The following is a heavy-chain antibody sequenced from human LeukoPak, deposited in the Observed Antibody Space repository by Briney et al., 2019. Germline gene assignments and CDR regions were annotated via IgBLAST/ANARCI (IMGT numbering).Heavy chain of an antibody. V-gene: IGHV4-39*07. Sequence: SETLSLTRTVSGGSISRSSHYWGWIRQPPGKGLEWIGSIYYSGNTYYNPSLKSRVTISVDTSKNQFSLKLSSVTAADTAVYYCARGELRSIGANAFDIWGQGTMVTVSS. J-gene: IGHJ3*02. D-gene: IGHD3-10*01. CDR2: IYYSGNT. CDR3: ARGELRSIGANAFDI. CDR1: GGSISRSSHY.